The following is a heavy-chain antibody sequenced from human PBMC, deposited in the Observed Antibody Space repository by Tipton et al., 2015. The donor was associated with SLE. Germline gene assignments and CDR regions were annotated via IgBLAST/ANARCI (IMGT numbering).Heavy chain of an antibody. Sequence: TLSLTCTVSGGSISSHYWSWIRQPPGKGLEWIGYIYYSGSTNYNPSLKSRVTISVDTSKNQFSLRLMSVTAADTAVYYCARWEATANYFDFWGRGTLVTVSS. J-gene: IGHJ4*02. V-gene: IGHV4-59*08. D-gene: IGHD1-26*01. CDR3: ARWEATANYFDF. CDR1: GGSISSHY. CDR2: IYYSGST.